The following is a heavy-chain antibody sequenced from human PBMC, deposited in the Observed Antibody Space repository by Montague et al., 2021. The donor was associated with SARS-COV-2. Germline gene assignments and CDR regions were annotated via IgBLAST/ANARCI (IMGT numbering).Heavy chain of an antibody. CDR3: ARGGSWFGELFTSYYYYYYMDV. CDR2: IYSGGST. J-gene: IGHJ6*03. CDR1: GFTVSSNH. D-gene: IGHD3-10*01. Sequence: SLRLSCAASGFTVSSNHMSWVRQAPGKGLEWVSVIYSGGSTYYADSVKGRFTISRDNSKNTLYLRMNSLRAEDTAVYYCARGGSWFGELFTSYYYYYYMDVWGKGTTVTVSS. V-gene: IGHV3-66*02.